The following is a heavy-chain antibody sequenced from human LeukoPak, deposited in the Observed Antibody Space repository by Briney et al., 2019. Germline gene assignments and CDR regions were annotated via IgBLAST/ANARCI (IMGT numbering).Heavy chain of an antibody. V-gene: IGHV3-21*01. D-gene: IGHD3-10*01. CDR2: ISSSTRYI. J-gene: IGHJ5*02. Sequence: TGGSLRLSCAASGFTFSSYSMNWVRQAPGKGLEWVSCISSSTRYIYYADSVKGRFTISRDNAKNSLYLQMNSLRAEDTAVYYFARDRPYYYGSGSPFDPWGQGTLVTVSS. CDR3: ARDRPYYYGSGSPFDP. CDR1: GFTFSSYS.